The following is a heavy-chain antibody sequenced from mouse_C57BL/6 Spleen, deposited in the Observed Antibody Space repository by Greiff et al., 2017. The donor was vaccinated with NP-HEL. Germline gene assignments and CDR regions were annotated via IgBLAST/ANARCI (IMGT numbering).Heavy chain of an antibody. D-gene: IGHD2-5*01. V-gene: IGHV1-59*01. CDR3: AREVYSNYRY. CDR2: IDPSDSYT. J-gene: IGHJ2*01. Sequence: QVQLQQPGAELVRPGTSVKLSCKASGYTFTSYWMHWVKQRPGQGLEWIGVIDPSDSYTNYNQKFKGKATLTVDTSSSTAYMQLSSLTSEDSAVYYCAREVYSNYRYWGQGTTLTVSS. CDR1: GYTFTSYW.